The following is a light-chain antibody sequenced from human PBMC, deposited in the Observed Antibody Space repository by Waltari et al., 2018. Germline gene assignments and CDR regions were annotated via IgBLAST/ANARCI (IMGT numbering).Light chain of an antibody. Sequence: DIVLTQSPATVSLSPGESATLSCRTRQSVSSFVAWYHQKPGPPPRLLIADASNRASGISDRITASGSGLDFTLTISSLEPEDVGVYYCQQRDNWPWTFGQGTKVEIK. CDR3: QQRDNWPWT. CDR1: QSVSSF. CDR2: DAS. V-gene: IGKV3-11*01. J-gene: IGKJ1*01.